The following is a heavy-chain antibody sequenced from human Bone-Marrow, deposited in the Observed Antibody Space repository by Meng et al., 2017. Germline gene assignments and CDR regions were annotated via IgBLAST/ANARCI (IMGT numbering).Heavy chain of an antibody. CDR1: GFTFSSYG. V-gene: IGHV3-33*01. J-gene: IGHJ2*01. Sequence: GESLKISCAASGFTFSSYGMHWVRQAPGKGLEWVAVIWYDGSNKYYADSVKGRFTISRDNSKNTLYLQMNSLRAEDTAVYYCARDLSRGSSGYYYVLWYFDLWGRGTLVTVSS. D-gene: IGHD3-22*01. CDR3: ARDLSRGSSGYYYVLWYFDL. CDR2: IWYDGSNK.